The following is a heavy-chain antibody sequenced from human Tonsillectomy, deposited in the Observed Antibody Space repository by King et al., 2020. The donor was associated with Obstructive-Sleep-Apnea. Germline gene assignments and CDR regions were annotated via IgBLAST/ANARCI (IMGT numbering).Heavy chain of an antibody. CDR3: ARGVGKLERPPDY. J-gene: IGHJ4*02. Sequence: VQLVESGGGVVQPGRSLRLSCAASGFTFSSYGMNWVRQAPGKGLEWVAVIGDDGSNIYYADSVKGRFTISRDNSKNTLYLQMNSLRAEDTAVYYCARGVGKLERPPDYWGQGTLVTVSS. CDR1: GFTFSSYG. V-gene: IGHV3-33*01. D-gene: IGHD1-1*01. CDR2: IGDDGSNI.